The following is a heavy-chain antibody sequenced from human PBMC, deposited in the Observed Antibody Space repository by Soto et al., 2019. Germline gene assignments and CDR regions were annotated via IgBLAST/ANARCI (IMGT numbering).Heavy chain of an antibody. CDR2: IIPIFGTA. D-gene: IGHD2-2*01. Sequence: SVKVSCKASGGTFSSYAISWVRQAPGQGLEWMGGIIPIFGTANYAQKFQGRVTITADKSTSTAYMELSSLRSEDTAVYYCARDRVVVPAASKDYYYYYYGMDVWGQGTTVTVSS. CDR3: ARDRVVVPAASKDYYYYYYGMDV. CDR1: GGTFSSYA. V-gene: IGHV1-69*06. J-gene: IGHJ6*02.